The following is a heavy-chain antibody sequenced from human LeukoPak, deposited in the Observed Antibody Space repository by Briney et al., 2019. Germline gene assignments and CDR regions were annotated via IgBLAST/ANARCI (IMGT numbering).Heavy chain of an antibody. J-gene: IGHJ4*02. CDR3: ARIFGEYRPRWAY. CDR2: IYYSGST. D-gene: IGHD3-10*01. V-gene: IGHV4-39*01. Sequence: SETLSLTCTVSGGSISSSSYYWGWIRQPPGKGLEWIGSIYYSGSTYYNPSLKSRVTISVDTSKNQFSLKLSSVTAADTAVYYCARIFGEYRPRWAYWGQGTLVTVSS. CDR1: GGSISSSSYY.